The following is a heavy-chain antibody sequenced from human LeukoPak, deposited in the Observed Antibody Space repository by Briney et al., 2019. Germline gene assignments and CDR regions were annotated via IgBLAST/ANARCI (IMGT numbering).Heavy chain of an antibody. V-gene: IGHV3-48*03. D-gene: IGHD3-9*01. Sequence: GGSLRLSCAASGFTFSSYEMNWVRQAPGKGLEWVSYIRSSGSTIYYADSVKGRFTISRDNAKNSLYLQMNSLRAEDTAVYYCARGGYFDGRYYYMDVWGKGATVTISS. J-gene: IGHJ6*03. CDR2: IRSSGSTI. CDR3: ARGGYFDGRYYYMDV. CDR1: GFTFSSYE.